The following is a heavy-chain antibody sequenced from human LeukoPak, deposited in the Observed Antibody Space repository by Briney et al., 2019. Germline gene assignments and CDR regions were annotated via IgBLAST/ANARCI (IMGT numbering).Heavy chain of an antibody. J-gene: IGHJ5*02. Sequence: GGSLRLSCAASGFTFRSYAMTWVRQAPGKGLEWVSIIGGGGAPTYYADSVKGRFTISRDNSKSTLYLQMNSLRAEDTAVYFCAKKGMSVVGNNWFALWGQGALVTVSS. CDR2: IGGGGAPT. D-gene: IGHD6-19*01. CDR1: GFTFRSYA. V-gene: IGHV3-23*01. CDR3: AKKGMSVVGNNWFAL.